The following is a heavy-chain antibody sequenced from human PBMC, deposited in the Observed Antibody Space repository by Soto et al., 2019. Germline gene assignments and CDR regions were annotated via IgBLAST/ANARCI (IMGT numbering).Heavy chain of an antibody. CDR3: ARDQPDHYSSVRRYYGMDV. V-gene: IGHV3-48*02. Sequence: XESLSLSCAASGFTFSSYSMNGVRQAPGKGLEWVSYISSSSSTIYYADSVKGRFTISRDNAKNSLYLQMNSLRDEDTAVYYCARDQPDHYSSVRRYYGMDVWGQGTTVTVPS. J-gene: IGHJ6*02. CDR1: GFTFSSYS. D-gene: IGHD3-10*01. CDR2: ISSSSSTI.